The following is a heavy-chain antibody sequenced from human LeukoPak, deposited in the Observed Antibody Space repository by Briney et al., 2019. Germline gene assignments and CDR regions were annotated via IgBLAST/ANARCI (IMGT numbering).Heavy chain of an antibody. CDR2: IKQDGSEK. CDR3: ARGLGDIVLMVYAYRQWYFDL. J-gene: IGHJ2*01. V-gene: IGHV3-7*01. CDR1: GFTFSSYW. D-gene: IGHD2-8*01. Sequence: GGSLRLSCAASGFTFSSYWMSWVRQAPGKGLEWVANIKQDGSEKYYVDSVKGRFTFSRDNAKNSLYLQMNSLRAEDTAVYYCARGLGDIVLMVYAYRQWYFDLWGRGTLVTVSS.